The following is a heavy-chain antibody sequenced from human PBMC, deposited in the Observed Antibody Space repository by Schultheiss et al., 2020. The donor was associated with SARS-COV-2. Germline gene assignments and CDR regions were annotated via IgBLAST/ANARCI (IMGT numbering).Heavy chain of an antibody. J-gene: IGHJ4*02. Sequence: GESLKISCKASGYTFTGYYMHWVRQAPGQGLEWMGIINPTGGGTSYAQKFQGRVTVTRDTSTSTVYMELSSLRCEDTAVYYCASEIQLWLLWGQGTLVTVSS. CDR2: INPTGGGT. CDR1: GYTFTGYY. V-gene: IGHV1-46*01. CDR3: ASEIQLWLL. D-gene: IGHD5-18*01.